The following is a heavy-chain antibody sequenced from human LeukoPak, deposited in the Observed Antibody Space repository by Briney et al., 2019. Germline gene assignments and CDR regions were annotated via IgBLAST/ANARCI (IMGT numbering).Heavy chain of an antibody. Sequence: PGGSLRLSCAASGFTFSNYAMTWVRQAPGKGLEWVSTITIGGTTHHADSVKGRFTISRDNSKNTLYLQMNSLRPEDTAVYSCAKDSRTGSPRAFDSWGQGTLVIVSS. CDR1: GFTFSNYA. CDR2: ITIGGTT. CDR3: AKDSRTGSPRAFDS. V-gene: IGHV3-23*01. D-gene: IGHD1-26*01. J-gene: IGHJ4*02.